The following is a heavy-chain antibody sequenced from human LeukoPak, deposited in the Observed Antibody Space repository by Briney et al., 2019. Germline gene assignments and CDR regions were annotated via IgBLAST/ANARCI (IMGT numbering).Heavy chain of an antibody. CDR2: IIPILGIA. Sequence: ASVKVSCKASGGTFSSSAISWVRQAPGQGLEWMGRIIPILGIANYAQKFQGRVTITADKSTSTAYMELSSLRSEDTAVYYCARECGRYCSSTSCYYYYGMDVWGQGTTVTVSS. V-gene: IGHV1-69*04. CDR1: GGTFSSSA. D-gene: IGHD2-2*01. J-gene: IGHJ6*02. CDR3: ARECGRYCSSTSCYYYYGMDV.